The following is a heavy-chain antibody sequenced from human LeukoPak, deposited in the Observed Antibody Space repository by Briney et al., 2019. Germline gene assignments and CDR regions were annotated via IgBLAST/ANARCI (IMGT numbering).Heavy chain of an antibody. Sequence: GGSLRLSCAASGFTFSSYAMSWVRQAPGKGLEWVSVISGSGGSTYYADSVKGRFTISRDNSKNTLYLQMNSLRAEDTAVYYCAKRSGYYNCFDYWGQGTLVTVSS. D-gene: IGHD3-22*01. J-gene: IGHJ4*02. CDR3: AKRSGYYNCFDY. CDR1: GFTFSSYA. V-gene: IGHV3-23*01. CDR2: ISGSGGST.